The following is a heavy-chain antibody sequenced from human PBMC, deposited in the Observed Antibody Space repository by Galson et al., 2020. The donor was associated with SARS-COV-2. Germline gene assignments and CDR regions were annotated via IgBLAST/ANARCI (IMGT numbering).Heavy chain of an antibody. D-gene: IGHD5-12*01. J-gene: IGHJ4*02. Sequence: ALHGESLKISCAASGFTFSRYWMHWVRQVPGKGLVWISRINPDGSSTNYADSVKGRFTISRDNARDTLFLQMNSLRAEDTAVYFCAREIVADAAEAFWGQGALVTVSS. CDR1: GFTFSRYW. CDR3: AREIVADAAEAF. V-gene: IGHV3-74*01. CDR2: INPDGSST.